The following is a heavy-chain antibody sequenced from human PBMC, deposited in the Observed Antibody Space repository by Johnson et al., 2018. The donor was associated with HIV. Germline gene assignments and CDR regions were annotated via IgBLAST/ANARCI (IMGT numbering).Heavy chain of an antibody. J-gene: IGHJ3*02. Sequence: VQLVESGGGVVQPGGSLRLSCAASGFTFSNAWMSWVRQAPGKGLEWVGRIKSKTDGGTIDYAAPVKGRFSISRDGSKNTLYLQMNSLKTEDTAVYYCTTGLYWNDAFDIWGQGTMVTVSS. V-gene: IGHV3-15*01. CDR3: TTGLYWNDAFDI. CDR1: GFTFSNAW. D-gene: IGHD1-1*01. CDR2: IKSKTDGGTI.